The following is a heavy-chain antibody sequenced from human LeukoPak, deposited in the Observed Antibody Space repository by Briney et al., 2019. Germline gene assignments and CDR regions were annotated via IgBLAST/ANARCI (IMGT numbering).Heavy chain of an antibody. CDR1: EFTLSSYA. CDR3: AQDGYFGEALL. CDR2: ISRSAGST. V-gene: IGHV3-23*01. Sequence: GSLRLSCAASEFTLSSYAMSWVRQAPGKGLEWVSSISRSAGSTYYADSLKGRFTISRDTSKNTLFLQMDSLRAEDTAVYYCAQDGYFGEALLWGQGTLVTVSS. J-gene: IGHJ4*02. D-gene: IGHD3-22*01.